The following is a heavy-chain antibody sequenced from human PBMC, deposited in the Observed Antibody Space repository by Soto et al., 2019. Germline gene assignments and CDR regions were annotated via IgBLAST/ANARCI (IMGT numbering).Heavy chain of an antibody. V-gene: IGHV3-74*01. CDR1: GFTFSDYW. Sequence: EVQLVESGGGLVQPGGSLRLSCEASGFTFSDYWIHWVRQVPGKGLVWVSRIKGDGSSINYADSVKGRFTISRDNAKNTLYLQMNSLRAEETAVYYCARGIPGHYGFDVWGQGTMVTVSS. CDR2: IKGDGSSI. J-gene: IGHJ3*01. CDR3: ARGIPGHYGFDV. D-gene: IGHD3-10*01.